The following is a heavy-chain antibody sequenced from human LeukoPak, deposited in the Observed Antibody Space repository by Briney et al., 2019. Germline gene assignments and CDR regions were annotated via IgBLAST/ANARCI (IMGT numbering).Heavy chain of an antibody. Sequence: ASVKVSCKASGYTFTSYYMHWVRQAPGQGLEWMGIINPSGGSTSYAQKFQGRVTITADESTSTAYMELSSLRSEDTAVYYCASYSSGWLPSLYYFDYWGQGTLVTVSS. CDR3: ASYSSGWLPSLYYFDY. CDR2: INPSGGST. D-gene: IGHD6-19*01. V-gene: IGHV1-46*01. J-gene: IGHJ4*02. CDR1: GYTFTSYY.